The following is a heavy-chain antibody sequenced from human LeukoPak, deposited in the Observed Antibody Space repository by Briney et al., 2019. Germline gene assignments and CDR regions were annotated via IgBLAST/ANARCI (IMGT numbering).Heavy chain of an antibody. CDR1: GYTFTSYD. D-gene: IGHD6-6*01. V-gene: IGHV1-8*03. Sequence: ASVKVSCKASGYTFTSYDINWVRQATGQGLEWMGWMNPNSGNTGYAQKFQGRVTITRNTSISTAYMELSSLGSEDTAVYYCARGRIAARRNYYYYMDVWGKGTTVTVSS. CDR3: ARGRIAARRNYYYYMDV. J-gene: IGHJ6*03. CDR2: MNPNSGNT.